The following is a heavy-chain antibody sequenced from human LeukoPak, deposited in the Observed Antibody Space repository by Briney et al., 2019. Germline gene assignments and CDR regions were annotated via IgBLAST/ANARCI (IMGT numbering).Heavy chain of an antibody. J-gene: IGHJ4*02. CDR3: AKDPNSSSSGPFDY. Sequence: GGSLRLSCAASGFTFDDYTMHWVRQAPGKGLEWVSGISWNSGSIGYADSVKGRFTISRDNAKNSLYLQMNSLRAEDTALYYCAKDPNSSSSGPFDYWGQGTLVTVSS. D-gene: IGHD6-13*01. CDR2: ISWNSGSI. CDR1: GFTFDDYT. V-gene: IGHV3-9*01.